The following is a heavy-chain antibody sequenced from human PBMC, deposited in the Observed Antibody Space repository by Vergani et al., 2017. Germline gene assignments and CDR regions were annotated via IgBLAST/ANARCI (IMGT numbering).Heavy chain of an antibody. V-gene: IGHV3-21*04. CDR3: TTAWGLYYLHGEYFQY. Sequence: VHLVESGGGVVQPGRSLRLSCVVSGFTSSYYSMHWVRQAPGKGLEWVATISSGGGDIFYADSVKGRFTISRDNSKNTLFLQMNSLKDEDTAVYYCTTAWGLYYLHGEYFQYWGRGTLVSVSS. CDR2: ISSGGGDI. CDR1: GFTSSYYS. D-gene: IGHD3-10*01. J-gene: IGHJ1*01.